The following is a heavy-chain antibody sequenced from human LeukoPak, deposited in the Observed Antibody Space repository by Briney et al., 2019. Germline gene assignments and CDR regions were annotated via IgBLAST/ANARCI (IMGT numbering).Heavy chain of an antibody. V-gene: IGHV3-48*03. CDR2: ISSSGSTI. J-gene: IGHJ4*02. CDR3: ARGGSYSSGWYWSGGVDY. CDR1: GFTFSSYE. D-gene: IGHD6-19*01. Sequence: GGSLRLSCAASGFTFSSYEMNWVRQAPGKGLEWVSYISSSGSTIYYADSVKGRFTISRDNAKNSLYLQMNSLRAGDTAVYYCARGGSYSSGWYWSGGVDYWGQGTLVTVSS.